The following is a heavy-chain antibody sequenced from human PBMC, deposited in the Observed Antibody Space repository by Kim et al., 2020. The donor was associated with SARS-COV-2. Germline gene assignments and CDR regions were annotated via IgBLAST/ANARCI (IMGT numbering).Heavy chain of an antibody. Sequence: ASVKVSCKASGYTFINYYIHWVRQAPGQGLEWMGMINPSGDTTGYAQKFQGRVTMTRDTSTNTVYMELSSLRSEDTAVYYCARGPHYYDTSGRGGVDPWGQGTLVTVSS. J-gene: IGHJ5*02. D-gene: IGHD3-22*01. V-gene: IGHV1-46*01. CDR2: INPSGDTT. CDR3: ARGPHYYDTSGRGGVDP. CDR1: GYTFINYY.